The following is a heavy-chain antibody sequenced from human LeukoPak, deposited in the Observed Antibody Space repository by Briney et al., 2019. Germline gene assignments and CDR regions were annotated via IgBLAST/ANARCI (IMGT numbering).Heavy chain of an antibody. J-gene: IGHJ6*04. CDR2: IYYSGST. Sequence: MTSETLSLTCTVSGGSISSYYWSWIRQPPGKGLEWIGYIYYSGSTNYNPSLKSRVTISVDTSKNQFSLKLSSVTAADTAVYYCARVTSIAARLRRYWFDPWGKGTTVTVSS. V-gene: IGHV4-59*12. D-gene: IGHD6-6*01. CDR1: GGSISSYY. CDR3: ARVTSIAARLRRYWFDP.